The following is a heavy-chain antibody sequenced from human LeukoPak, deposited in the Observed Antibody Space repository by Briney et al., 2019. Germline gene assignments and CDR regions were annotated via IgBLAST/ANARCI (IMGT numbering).Heavy chain of an antibody. V-gene: IGHV3-13*01. CDR2: IRTASDT. CDR3: ARGPPRGKYYYMDV. D-gene: IGHD1-1*01. Sequence: PPGSLTLSSAASGFTFSSCYMHWVRQPTGKSLEWVSTIRTASDTYYPGSVEGRFTLSRDNAMNSLYLQMNSQTAGDTAVYYCARGPPRGKYYYMDVWGKGTTVTVSS. J-gene: IGHJ6*03. CDR1: GFTFSSCY.